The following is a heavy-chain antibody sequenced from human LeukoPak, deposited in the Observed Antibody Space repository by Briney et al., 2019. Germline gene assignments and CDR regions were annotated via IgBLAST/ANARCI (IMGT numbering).Heavy chain of an antibody. Sequence: GESLRLACAASGFTVSQHPMHWVRQAPGEGREWVAVISYDGTNNYRADSVKGRFTIYRDNANNTLYLQMNSLRPEDTSVYFWASLMVRVIRDFDHWGQGTLVTVSS. CDR1: GFTVSQHP. V-gene: IGHV3-30*04. CDR2: ISYDGTNN. CDR3: ASLMVRVIRDFDH. J-gene: IGHJ4*02. D-gene: IGHD3-10*01.